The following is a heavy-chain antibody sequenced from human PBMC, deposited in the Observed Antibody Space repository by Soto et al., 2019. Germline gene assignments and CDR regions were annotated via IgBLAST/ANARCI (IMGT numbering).Heavy chain of an antibody. CDR3: AKIEMRSGWYGWSST. V-gene: IGHV3-23*01. Sequence: GGSLRLSCAASGFTFSSYSMSWVRQAPGKGLEWVSAISGSGGSTYYADSVKGRFTISRDNSKNTLYLQMNSLRAEDTAVYYCAKIEMRSGWYGWSSTWGQGTLVTVSS. J-gene: IGHJ5*02. D-gene: IGHD6-19*01. CDR1: GFTFSSYS. CDR2: ISGSGGST.